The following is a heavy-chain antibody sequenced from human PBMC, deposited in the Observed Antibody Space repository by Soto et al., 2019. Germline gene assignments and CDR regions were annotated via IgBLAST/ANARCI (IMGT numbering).Heavy chain of an antibody. Sequence: QVQLVQSGAEVKKPGASVKVSCKASGYTFIDYGLSWMRQAPGQGLEWMGWISTYNGNTNYAENLQGRVTMATDSSTSTVYMELRILRSDETAVYYCAREGHESRSDYWGQVTLVTVSS. J-gene: IGHJ4*02. CDR2: ISTYNGNT. D-gene: IGHD6-13*01. V-gene: IGHV1-18*04. CDR1: GYTFIDYG. CDR3: AREGHESRSDY.